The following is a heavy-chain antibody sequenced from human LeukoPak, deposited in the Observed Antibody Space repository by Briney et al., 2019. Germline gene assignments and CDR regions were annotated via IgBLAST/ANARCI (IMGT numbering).Heavy chain of an antibody. Sequence: SETLSLTCTVSGGSISSYYWSWIRRPAGKGLEWIGRIYTSGSTNYNPSLKSRVTMSVDTSKNQFSLKLSSVTAADTAVYYCAREGSYCSSTSCYSRFDYWGQGTLVTVSS. CDR2: IYTSGST. V-gene: IGHV4-4*07. D-gene: IGHD2-2*01. J-gene: IGHJ4*02. CDR1: GGSISSYY. CDR3: AREGSYCSSTSCYSRFDY.